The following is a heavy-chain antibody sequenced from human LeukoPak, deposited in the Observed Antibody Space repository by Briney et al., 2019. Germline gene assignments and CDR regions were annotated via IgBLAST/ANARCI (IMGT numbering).Heavy chain of an antibody. V-gene: IGHV4-59*08. Sequence: SETLSLTCTVSGGSISSYYWSWIRQPPGKGLEWIGYIYYSGSTNYNPSLKSRVTISVDTSKNQFSLKLSSVTAADTAVYYCARISAAPDAFDIWGQGTMVTVSS. CDR3: ARISAAPDAFDI. CDR1: GGSISSYY. J-gene: IGHJ3*02. D-gene: IGHD6-25*01. CDR2: IYYSGST.